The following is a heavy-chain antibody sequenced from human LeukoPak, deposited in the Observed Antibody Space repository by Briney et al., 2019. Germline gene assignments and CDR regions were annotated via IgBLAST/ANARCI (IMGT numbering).Heavy chain of an antibody. Sequence: SETLPLTCTVSGGSISSYYWSWIRQPAGKGLEWIGRIYASGGTNYNPSLKSRLTISVDKSKNQFSLRLSSVTAADTAVYYCARSVGYCSSASCYVNWFDPWGQGTLVTVSS. V-gene: IGHV4-4*07. J-gene: IGHJ5*02. CDR1: GGSISSYY. D-gene: IGHD2-2*01. CDR2: IYASGGT. CDR3: ARSVGYCSSASCYVNWFDP.